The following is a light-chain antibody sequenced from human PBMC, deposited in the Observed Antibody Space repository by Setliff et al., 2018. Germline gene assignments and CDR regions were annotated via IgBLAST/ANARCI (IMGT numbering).Light chain of an antibody. CDR3: CSYTGFSYV. J-gene: IGLJ1*01. V-gene: IGLV2-11*01. Sequence: QSALTQPRSVSGSPGQSVTISCTGASRDVGAYNYVSWYQQHPGKVPKLMIYDVTKRPSGVPDRFSGSNSGNTASLTVSGLQAEDEADYYCCSYTGFSYVFGSGTKVTVL. CDR2: DVT. CDR1: SRDVGAYNY.